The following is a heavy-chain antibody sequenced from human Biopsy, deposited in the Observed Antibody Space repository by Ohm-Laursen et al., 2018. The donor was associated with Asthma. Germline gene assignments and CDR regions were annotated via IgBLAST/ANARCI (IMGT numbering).Heavy chain of an antibody. CDR3: ARTFHFWSPYHAEHYQL. D-gene: IGHD3-3*02. Sequence: GSLRLSCAASGFTLGDYWMSWVRQVPGKGLEWVANIKHDGTEKNHVDSLKGRFTISRDNAKNSLYLQMNSLRDEDTAVYYCARTFHFWSPYHAEHYQLWGQGTLVTVSS. CDR1: GFTLGDYW. V-gene: IGHV3-7*01. J-gene: IGHJ1*01. CDR2: IKHDGTEK.